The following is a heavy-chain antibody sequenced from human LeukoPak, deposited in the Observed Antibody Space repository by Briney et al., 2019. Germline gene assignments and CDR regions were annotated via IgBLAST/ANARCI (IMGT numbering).Heavy chain of an antibody. V-gene: IGHV3-21*01. J-gene: IGHJ3*02. CDR2: ISSSSSYI. Sequence: GGSLRLSCAASGFTFNSYSMNWVRQAPGKGLEWVSSISSSSSYIYYADSVKGRFTISRDNAKNSLYLQMNSLRAEDTAVYYCARDLAIGHYYDSSGYLAAFDIWGQGTMVTVSS. CDR3: ARDLAIGHYYDSSGYLAAFDI. D-gene: IGHD3-22*01. CDR1: GFTFNSYS.